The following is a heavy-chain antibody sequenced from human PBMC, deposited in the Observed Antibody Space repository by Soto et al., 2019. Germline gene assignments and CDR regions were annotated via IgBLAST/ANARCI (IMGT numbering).Heavy chain of an antibody. V-gene: IGHV4-59*01. CDR3: ARDRVYSSSYYYYYYGMDV. Sequence: PSETLSLTCAVSGGSISSYYWSWIRQPPGKGLEWIGYIYYSGSTNYNPSLKSRVTISVDTSKNQFSLKLSSVTAADTAVYYCARDRVYSSSYYYYYYGMDVWGQGTTVTVSS. J-gene: IGHJ6*02. D-gene: IGHD6-13*01. CDR1: GGSISSYY. CDR2: IYYSGST.